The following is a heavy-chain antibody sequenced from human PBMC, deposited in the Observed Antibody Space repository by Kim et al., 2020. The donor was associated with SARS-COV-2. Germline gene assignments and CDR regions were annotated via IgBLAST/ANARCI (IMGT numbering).Heavy chain of an antibody. J-gene: IGHJ4*02. CDR1: GYTFSGYY. D-gene: IGHD3-22*01. Sequence: ASVKVSCKASGYTFSGYYMHWVRQAPGQGLEWMGRINPNSGGASYAQKFQGRVTMTRDTSITTAYMELSRLRADDTAVYYCGRCYSDNSGYYEVGYWGQGTLVTVSS. V-gene: IGHV1-2*06. CDR2: INPNSGGA. CDR3: GRCYSDNSGYYEVGY.